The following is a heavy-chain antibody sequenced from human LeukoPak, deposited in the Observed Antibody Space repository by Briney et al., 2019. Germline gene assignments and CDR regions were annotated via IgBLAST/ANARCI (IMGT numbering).Heavy chain of an antibody. CDR2: INHSGST. Sequence: PSETLSLTCAVYGGSFSGYYWSWIRQPPGKGLEWIGEINHSGSTNYNPSLKSRVTISVDTSKNQFSLKLSSVTAADTAVYFCATESERWLLRSWGQGTLVTVSS. J-gene: IGHJ4*02. CDR3: ATESERWLLRS. CDR1: GGSFSGYY. V-gene: IGHV4-34*01. D-gene: IGHD6-19*01.